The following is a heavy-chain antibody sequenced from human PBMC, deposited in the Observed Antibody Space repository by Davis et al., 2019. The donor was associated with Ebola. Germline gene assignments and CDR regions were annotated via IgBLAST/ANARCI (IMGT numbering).Heavy chain of an antibody. J-gene: IGHJ6*02. D-gene: IGHD3-3*01. V-gene: IGHV4-59*01. CDR3: ARSPADDFWSGYYSGMDV. CDR1: GGSISSYY. Sequence: SETLSLTCTVSGGSISSYYWSWIRQPPGKGLEWIGHIYYSGSTNYNPSLKSRVTISVDTSKNQFSLKLSSVTAADTAVYYCARSPADDFWSGYYSGMDVWGQGTTVTVSS. CDR2: IYYSGST.